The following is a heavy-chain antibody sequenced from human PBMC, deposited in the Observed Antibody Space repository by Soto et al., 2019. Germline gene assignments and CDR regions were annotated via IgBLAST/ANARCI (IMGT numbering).Heavy chain of an antibody. D-gene: IGHD3-16*01. CDR1: GGSFGSSA. CDR2: IIPVFDKA. J-gene: IGHJ3*01. Sequence: QVQLVQSGADVKKPGSSVKVSCKTSGGSFGSSAISWVRQAPAQGLEWMGEIIPVFDKANYAQNFQGRLTITADELTGTVFMESSSLRSEDTAVYFCARLRRDWGEAFDLWGLGTVVTVSS. CDR3: ARLRRDWGEAFDL. V-gene: IGHV1-69*01.